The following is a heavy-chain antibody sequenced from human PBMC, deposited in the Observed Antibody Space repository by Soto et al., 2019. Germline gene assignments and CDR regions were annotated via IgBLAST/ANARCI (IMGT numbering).Heavy chain of an antibody. D-gene: IGHD3-22*01. Sequence: PGESLKISCKGSGYSFTSYWIGWVRQMPGKGLEWMGIIYPGDSDTRYSPSFQGQVTISADKSISTAYLQWSSLKASDTAMYYCARPEYYYDSSGFTDLQINGGAFDIWGQGTMVTVSS. CDR1: GYSFTSYW. J-gene: IGHJ3*02. CDR3: ARPEYYYDSSGFTDLQINGGAFDI. CDR2: IYPGDSDT. V-gene: IGHV5-51*01.